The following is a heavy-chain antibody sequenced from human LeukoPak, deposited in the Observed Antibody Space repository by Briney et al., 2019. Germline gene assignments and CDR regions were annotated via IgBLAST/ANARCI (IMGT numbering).Heavy chain of an antibody. Sequence: GGSLRLSCAASGFTFSSYAMHWVRQAPGKGLEWVAVISYDGSNKYYADSVKGRFTISRDNSNNTLYLQMNSLRAEDTAVYYCARATPRQDSSSSSDYYYYYMDVWGKGTTVTVSS. CDR1: GFTFSSYA. D-gene: IGHD6-6*01. CDR3: ARATPRQDSSSSSDYYYYYMDV. CDR2: ISYDGSNK. V-gene: IGHV3-30*04. J-gene: IGHJ6*03.